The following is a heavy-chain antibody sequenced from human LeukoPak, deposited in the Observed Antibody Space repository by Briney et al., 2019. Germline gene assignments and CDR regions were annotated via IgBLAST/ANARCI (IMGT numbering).Heavy chain of an antibody. CDR3: ARLGWLGYFDY. D-gene: IGHD6-19*01. CDR2: INHSGST. V-gene: IGHV4-34*01. Sequence: SETLSLTCTVSGGSISSYYWSWIRQPPGKGLEWIGEINHSGSTYYNPSLKSRVTISVDTSKNQFSLKLSSVTAADTAVYYCARLGWLGYFDYWGQGTLVTVSS. J-gene: IGHJ4*02. CDR1: GGSISSYY.